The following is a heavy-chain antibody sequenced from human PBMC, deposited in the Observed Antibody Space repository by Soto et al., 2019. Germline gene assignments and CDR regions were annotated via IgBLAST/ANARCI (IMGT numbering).Heavy chain of an antibody. V-gene: IGHV3-21*01. J-gene: IGHJ3*02. CDR2: ISSSSSYI. Sequence: GSLRLSCAASGFTFSSYSMNWVRQAPGKGLEWVSSISSSSSYIYYADSVKGRFTISRDNAKNSLYLQMNSLRAEDTAVYYCASSRDGMIGDAFDIWGQGTMVTVSS. CDR1: GFTFSSYS. CDR3: ASSRDGMIGDAFDI. D-gene: IGHD3-22*01.